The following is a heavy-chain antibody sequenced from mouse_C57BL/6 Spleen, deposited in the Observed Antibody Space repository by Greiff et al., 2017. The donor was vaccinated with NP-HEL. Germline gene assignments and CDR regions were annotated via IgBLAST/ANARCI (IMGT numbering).Heavy chain of an antibody. CDR1: GYTFTDYY. Sequence: EVQLQQSGPELVKPGASVKISCKASGYTFTDYYMNWVKQSHGKSLEWIGDINPNNGGTSYNQKFKGKATLTVDKSSSTAYMELRSLTSEDSAVYYCARFPPYRITTVVEDWYFDVWGTGTTVTVSS. V-gene: IGHV1-26*01. CDR2: INPNNGGT. CDR3: ARFPPYRITTVVEDWYFDV. D-gene: IGHD1-1*01. J-gene: IGHJ1*03.